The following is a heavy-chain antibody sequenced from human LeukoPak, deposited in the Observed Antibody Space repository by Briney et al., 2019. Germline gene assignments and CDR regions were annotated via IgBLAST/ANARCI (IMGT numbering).Heavy chain of an antibody. Sequence: ASVKVSCKASGYTFTGYYMHWVRQAPGQGLEWMGRIIPILGIANYAQKFQGRVTITADKSTSTAYMELSSLRSEDTAVYYCARDRYYDSSGYYFGDYWGQGTLVTVSS. CDR2: IIPILGIA. CDR3: ARDRYYDSSGYYFGDY. V-gene: IGHV1-69*04. CDR1: GYTFTGYY. J-gene: IGHJ4*02. D-gene: IGHD3-22*01.